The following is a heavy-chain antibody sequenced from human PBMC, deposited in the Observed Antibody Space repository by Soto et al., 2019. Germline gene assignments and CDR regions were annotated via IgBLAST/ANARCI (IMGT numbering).Heavy chain of an antibody. J-gene: IGHJ4*02. V-gene: IGHV4-31*03. Sequence: SETLSLTCTVSGGSISSGGYYWSWIRQHPGKGLEWIGYIYYSGSTYYNPSLKSRVTISVDTSKNQFSLKLRSVTAADTAVYYCVSGYSSGWYPSNYFDYWGQGTLVTVSS. CDR2: IYYSGST. CDR1: GGSISSGGYY. CDR3: VSGYSSGWYPSNYFDY. D-gene: IGHD6-19*01.